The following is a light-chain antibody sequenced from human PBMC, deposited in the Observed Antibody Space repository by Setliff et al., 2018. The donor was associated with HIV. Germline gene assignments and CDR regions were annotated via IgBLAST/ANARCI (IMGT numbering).Light chain of an antibody. J-gene: IGLJ1*01. CDR1: NIGSKS. CDR2: CDS. V-gene: IGLV3-21*04. Sequence: ELTQPPSVSVAPGKTARITCGGNNIGSKSVHWYQQKPGQAPVLVISCDSDRPSGIPERFSGSNSGNTATLTISRVEAGDEADYYCQVWDSSSDHPYVFGTGTKVTVL. CDR3: QVWDSSSDHPYV.